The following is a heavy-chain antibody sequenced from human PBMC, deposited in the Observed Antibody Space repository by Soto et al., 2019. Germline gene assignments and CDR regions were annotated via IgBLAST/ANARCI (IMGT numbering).Heavy chain of an antibody. D-gene: IGHD3-9*01. CDR2: INPNSGGT. CDR3: ASFTTGYFISPFDY. CDR1: GYTFTGYY. Sequence: ASVKVSCKASGYTFTGYYMHWVRRAPGQGLEWMGWINPNSGGTNYAQKFQGWVTMTRDTSISTAYMELSRLRSDDTVVYYCASFTTGYFISPFDYWGQGTLVTVSS. J-gene: IGHJ4*02. V-gene: IGHV1-2*04.